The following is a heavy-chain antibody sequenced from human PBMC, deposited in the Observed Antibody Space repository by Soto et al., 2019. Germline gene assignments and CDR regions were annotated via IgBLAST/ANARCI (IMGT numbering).Heavy chain of an antibody. CDR3: ARDGEYYDFWCGPANTNAFYI. CDR1: GFTFSSYS. Sequence: GGSLRLSCAASGFTFSSYSMNWVRQAPGKGLEWVSYISSSSSTIYYADSVKGRFTISRDNAKNSLYLQMNSLRAEDTAVYYCARDGEYYDFWCGPANTNAFYIWGQGTMVTVSS. J-gene: IGHJ3*02. D-gene: IGHD3-3*01. V-gene: IGHV3-48*01. CDR2: ISSSSSTI.